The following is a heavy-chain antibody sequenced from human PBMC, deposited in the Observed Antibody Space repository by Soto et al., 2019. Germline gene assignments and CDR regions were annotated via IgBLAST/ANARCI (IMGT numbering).Heavy chain of an antibody. CDR3: AHLDTAMVNGDFDY. V-gene: IGHV2-5*02. Sequence: QITLKESGPTLVKPTQTLTLTCTFSGFSLSTSGVGVGWIRQPPGKALEWLALIYWDDDKRYSPSLKSRLTLTKDTSKNQVVLTMTNMDPVDTATYYCAHLDTAMVNGDFDYWGQGTLVTVSS. D-gene: IGHD5-18*01. CDR1: GFSLSTSGVG. J-gene: IGHJ4*02. CDR2: IYWDDDK.